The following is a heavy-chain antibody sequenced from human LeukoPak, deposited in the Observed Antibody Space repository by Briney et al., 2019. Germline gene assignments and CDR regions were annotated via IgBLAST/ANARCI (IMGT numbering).Heavy chain of an antibody. CDR2: IYTRGTT. CDR1: GGSMNNYY. J-gene: IGHJ5*02. CDR3: ARADRGYCSGASCYGFDP. D-gene: IGHD2-15*01. V-gene: IGHV4-4*07. Sequence: SETLSPTCTVSGGSMNNYYWNWIRQSAGKGLEWIGYIYTRGTTNYNPSLESRLTMSVDTSRNQFSLKLSSVTAADTAVYYCARADRGYCSGASCYGFDPWGQGTLVTVSS.